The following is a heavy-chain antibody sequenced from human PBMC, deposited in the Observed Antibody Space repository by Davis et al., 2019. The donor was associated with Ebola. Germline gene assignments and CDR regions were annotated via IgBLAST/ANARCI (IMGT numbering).Heavy chain of an antibody. CDR3: ATIVGATTFDY. CDR1: GFTFSSYG. Sequence: GGSLRLSCAASGFTFSSYGMHWVRQAPGKGLEWVAVISYDGSNKYYADSVKGRFTISRDNSKTTLYLQMNSLRAEDTAVYYCATIVGATTFDYWGQGTLVTVSS. J-gene: IGHJ4*02. V-gene: IGHV3-30*03. D-gene: IGHD1-26*01. CDR2: ISYDGSNK.